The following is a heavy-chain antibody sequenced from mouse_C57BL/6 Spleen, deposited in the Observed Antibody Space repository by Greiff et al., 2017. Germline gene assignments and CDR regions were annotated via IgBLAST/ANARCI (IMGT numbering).Heavy chain of an antibody. V-gene: IGHV8-12*01. CDR1: GFSLSTSGMG. J-gene: IGHJ1*03. CDR3: ARSGDYDEYLDV. CDR2: IYWDDVK. D-gene: IGHD2-4*01. Sequence: QVTLKESGPGILQSSQTLSLTCSFSGFSLSTSGMGVSWIRPPSGKGLEWLARIYWDDVKRSNPSLKSRLTLSKDTSRNQVFLTITSVDTAYTATYYGARSGDYDEYLDVWGKGTSVTVSS.